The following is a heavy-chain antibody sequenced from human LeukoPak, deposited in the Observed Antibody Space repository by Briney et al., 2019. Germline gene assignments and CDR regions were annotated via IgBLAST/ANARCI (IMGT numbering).Heavy chain of an antibody. CDR1: GFTFSRYS. Sequence: GGSLRLSCAASGFTFSRYSMNWVRQARGKGLEWVSYISRSSSTIHYADSVTGRFTISRDNAKSSLFLQLNSLRAEDTAVYYCARAGTYYDFWSGYHDYWGQGTLVTVSS. J-gene: IGHJ4*02. CDR3: ARAGTYYDFWSGYHDY. CDR2: ISRSSSTI. V-gene: IGHV3-48*04. D-gene: IGHD3-3*01.